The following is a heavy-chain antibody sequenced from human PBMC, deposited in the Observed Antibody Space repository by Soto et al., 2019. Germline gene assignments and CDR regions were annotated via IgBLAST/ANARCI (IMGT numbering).Heavy chain of an antibody. CDR2: ISYDGSNK. J-gene: IGHJ4*02. CDR1: GFTFSSYA. D-gene: IGHD5-12*01. Sequence: LRLSCAASGFTFSSYAMHWVRQAPGKGLEWVAVISYDGSNKYYADSVKGRFTISRDNSKNTLYLQMNSLRAEDTAVYYCARVGKRWLQSGSFDYWGQGTLVTVSS. CDR3: ARVGKRWLQSGSFDY. V-gene: IGHV3-30-3*01.